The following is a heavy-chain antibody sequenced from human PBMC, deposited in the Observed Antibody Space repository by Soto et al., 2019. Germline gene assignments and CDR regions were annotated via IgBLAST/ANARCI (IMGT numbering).Heavy chain of an antibody. CDR3: ARVQMATIYFDY. V-gene: IGHV4-31*03. J-gene: IGHJ4*02. CDR1: GGSISRGGYY. CDR2: IYYSGST. D-gene: IGHD5-12*01. Sequence: SETLSLTCTVSGGSISRGGYYWSWIRQHPGKGLEWIGYIYYSGSTYYNPSLKSRVTISADTSKNQFSLKLSSVTAADTAVYYCARVQMATIYFDYWGQGILVTVS.